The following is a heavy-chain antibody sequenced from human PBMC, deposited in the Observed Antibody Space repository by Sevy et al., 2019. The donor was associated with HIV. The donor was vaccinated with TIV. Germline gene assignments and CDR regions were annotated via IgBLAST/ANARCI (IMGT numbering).Heavy chain of an antibody. CDR3: ARDADWSLNY. CDR1: GFTFSSCS. J-gene: IGHJ4*02. CDR2: ISSTSSTI. V-gene: IGHV3-48*02. D-gene: IGHD3-9*01. Sequence: GGSLRLSCAASGFTFSSCSMNWVRQAPGKGLEWISYISSTSSTIYYADSVKGRFTISRDNAKNTLYLQMNSLRHEDTAVYHCARDADWSLNYWGQGTLVTVSS.